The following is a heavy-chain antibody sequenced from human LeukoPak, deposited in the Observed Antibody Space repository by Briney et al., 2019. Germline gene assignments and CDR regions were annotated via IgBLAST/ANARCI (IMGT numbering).Heavy chain of an antibody. J-gene: IGHJ4*02. Sequence: GGSLRLSCAASGFTFSSYSMNWVRQAPGKGLEWVSSISSSSSYIYYADSVKGRFTISRDNAKNSLYLQMNSLRAEDTAVYYCAREISRSWDQLDYWGQGTLVTVSS. CDR1: GFTFSSYS. V-gene: IGHV3-21*01. CDR3: AREISRSWDQLDY. CDR2: ISSSSSYI. D-gene: IGHD6-13*01.